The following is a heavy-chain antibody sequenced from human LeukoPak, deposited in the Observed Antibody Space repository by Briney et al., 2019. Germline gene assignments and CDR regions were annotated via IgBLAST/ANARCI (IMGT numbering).Heavy chain of an antibody. J-gene: IGHJ2*01. Sequence: GESLRLSCAASGFAFNTYSMNWVRQAPGKGLEWVSLISSTSTYIYYADSVKGRFTISRDNAKNSLFLQMNSLRVDDTAVYYRARTSSGWAPPQPDWHFDLWGRGTLVTVSS. D-gene: IGHD6-19*01. CDR3: ARTSSGWAPPQPDWHFDL. V-gene: IGHV3-21*01. CDR1: GFAFNTYS. CDR2: ISSTSTYI.